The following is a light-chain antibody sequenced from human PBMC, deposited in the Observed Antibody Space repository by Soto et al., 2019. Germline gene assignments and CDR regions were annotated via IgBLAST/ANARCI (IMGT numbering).Light chain of an antibody. CDR2: AAS. Sequence: DIQMTQSPSSLSASVEDRVIITCRASQSISNHLNWYQQKPGKAPKLLIFAASSLQSGVPSRFSGSRSGPDFTLTISSLQSEDFAVYYCQQYNNWPPITFGQGTRLEI. CDR1: QSISNH. J-gene: IGKJ5*01. V-gene: IGKV1-39*01. CDR3: QQYNNWPPIT.